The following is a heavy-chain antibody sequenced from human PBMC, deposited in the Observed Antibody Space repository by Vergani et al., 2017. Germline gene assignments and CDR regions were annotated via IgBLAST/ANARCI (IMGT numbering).Heavy chain of an antibody. J-gene: IGHJ2*01. V-gene: IGHV4-34*01. CDR3: ARLAYDDILTGYLNWYFDL. Sequence: QVQLQQWGAGLLKPSQTLSLTCTVSGGSISSGGYYWSWIRQPPGKGLEWIGEINHSGSTNYNPSLKSRVTISVDTSKNQFSLKLSSVTAADTAVYYCARLAYDDILTGYLNWYFDLWGRGTLVTVSS. CDR2: INHSGST. D-gene: IGHD3-9*01. CDR1: GGSISSGGYY.